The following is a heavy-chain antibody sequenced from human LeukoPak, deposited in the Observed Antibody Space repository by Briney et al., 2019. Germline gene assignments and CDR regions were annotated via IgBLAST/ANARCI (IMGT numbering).Heavy chain of an antibody. D-gene: IGHD3-16*01. V-gene: IGHV3-30*18. Sequence: GGSLRLSCAASGFTFSSYGMHWVRQAPGKGLEWVAVISYDGSNKYYADSVKGRFTISRDNSKNTLYLQVNSLRAEDTAVYYCAKALRLGELLPYTPLRRDDAFDIWGQGTMVTVSS. CDR1: GFTFSSYG. CDR3: AKALRLGELLPYTPLRRDDAFDI. CDR2: ISYDGSNK. J-gene: IGHJ3*02.